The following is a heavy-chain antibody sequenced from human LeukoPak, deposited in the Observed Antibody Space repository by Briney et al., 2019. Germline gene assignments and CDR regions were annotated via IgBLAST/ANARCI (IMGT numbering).Heavy chain of an antibody. CDR2: ISYDGSNK. CDR1: GFTFSSYA. V-gene: IGHV3-30*04. Sequence: GGSLRLSCAASGFTFSSYAMHWVRQAPGKGLEWVAVISYDGSNKYYADSVKGRFTISRDNSKNTLYLQMNSLRAEDTAVYYCAKDRLGYCTNGVCYGFDYWGQGTLVTVSS. J-gene: IGHJ4*02. CDR3: AKDRLGYCTNGVCYGFDY. D-gene: IGHD2-8*01.